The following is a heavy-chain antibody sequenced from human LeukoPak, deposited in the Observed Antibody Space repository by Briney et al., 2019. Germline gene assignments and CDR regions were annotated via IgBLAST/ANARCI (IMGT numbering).Heavy chain of an antibody. CDR3: ARASDILTGWNSYYFDY. Sequence: SETLSLTCTVSGGSISSSSYYWGWIRQPPGKGLEWIGSIYYSGSTYYNPSLKSRVTISADTSKNQFSLKLSSVTAADTAVYYCARASDILTGWNSYYFDYWGQGTLVTVSS. CDR1: GGSISSSSYY. V-gene: IGHV4-39*07. J-gene: IGHJ4*02. CDR2: IYYSGST. D-gene: IGHD3-9*01.